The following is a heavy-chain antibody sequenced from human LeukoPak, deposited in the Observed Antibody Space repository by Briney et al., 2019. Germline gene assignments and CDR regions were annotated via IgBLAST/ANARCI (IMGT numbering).Heavy chain of an antibody. V-gene: IGHV4-59*08. CDR2: ISYSGTP. D-gene: IGHD1-26*01. J-gene: IGHJ6*02. CDR3: ARQKWDRLTYYYYGMDV. Sequence: SETLSLTCTVSGDSINNYYWSWIRQPPGKGLEWIGYISYSGTPDYNPSLKSRVTISLDTSRNQCSLQLSSVTAADTAVYYCARQKWDRLTYYYYGMDVWGQGTTVTVSS. CDR1: GDSINNYY.